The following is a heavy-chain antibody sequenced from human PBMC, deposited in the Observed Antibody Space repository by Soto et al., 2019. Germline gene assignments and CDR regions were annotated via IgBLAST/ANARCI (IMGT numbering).Heavy chain of an antibody. J-gene: IGHJ4*02. V-gene: IGHV4-31*03. D-gene: IGHD3-22*01. CDR2: IYYSGST. Sequence: SETLSLTCTVSGGSISSGGYYWSWIRQHPGKGLEWIGYIYYSGSTYYNPSLKSRVTISVDTSKNQFSLKLSSVTAADTAVYYCARNKYYYDSSGSPNFDYWGQGALVTVSS. CDR1: GGSISSGGYY. CDR3: ARNKYYYDSSGSPNFDY.